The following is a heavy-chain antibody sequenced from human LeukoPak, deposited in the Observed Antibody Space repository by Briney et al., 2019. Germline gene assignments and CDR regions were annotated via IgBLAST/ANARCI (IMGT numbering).Heavy chain of an antibody. CDR2: INHSGST. Sequence: SETLSLTCAVYGGSFSGYYWSWIRQPPGKGLEWIGEINHSGSTNYNPSLKSRVTISVDTSKNQFSLKLSSVTAADTAVYYCARDEGYAHWFDPWGQGTLVTVSS. CDR1: GGSFSGYY. CDR3: ARDEGYAHWFDP. D-gene: IGHD2-2*01. J-gene: IGHJ5*02. V-gene: IGHV4-34*01.